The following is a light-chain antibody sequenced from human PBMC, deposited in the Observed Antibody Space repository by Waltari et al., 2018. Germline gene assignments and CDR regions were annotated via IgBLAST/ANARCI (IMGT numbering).Light chain of an antibody. CDR1: QSVGTN. CDR3: HQYNNWPPFT. Sequence: ETVMMQSPPTLSVSPGEGVTLSCRASQSVGTNLAWHQHKPGQAPRLLIYGASTRAAGIPVRFSGSGSGTEFTLTISGLQSEDFAVYYCHQYNNWPPFTFGPGTKVDI. CDR2: GAS. V-gene: IGKV3-15*01. J-gene: IGKJ3*01.